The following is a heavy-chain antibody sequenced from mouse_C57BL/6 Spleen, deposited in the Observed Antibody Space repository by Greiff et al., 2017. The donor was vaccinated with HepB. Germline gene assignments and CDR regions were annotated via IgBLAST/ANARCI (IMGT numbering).Heavy chain of an antibody. V-gene: IGHV1-64*01. CDR2: IHPNSGST. Sequence: VQLQQPGAELVKPGASVKLSCKASGYTFTSYWMHWVKQRPGQGLEWIGMIHPNSGSTNYNEKFKSKATLTVDKSSSTAYMQLSSLTSEDSAVYYCARDYYGSREDWFAYWGQGTLVTVSA. J-gene: IGHJ3*01. D-gene: IGHD1-1*01. CDR1: GYTFTSYW. CDR3: ARDYYGSREDWFAY.